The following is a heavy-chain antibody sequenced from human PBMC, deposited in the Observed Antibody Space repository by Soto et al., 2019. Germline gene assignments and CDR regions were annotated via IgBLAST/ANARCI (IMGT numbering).Heavy chain of an antibody. D-gene: IGHD3-3*01. V-gene: IGHV4-30-4*01. Sequence: SETLSLTCTVSGGSISSGDYYWSWIRQPPGKGLEWIGYIYYSGSTYYNPSLKSRVTISVDTSRNQFSLKLSSVTAADTAVYYCARDHTASYDFWSGYTYYYYGMDVSGHGTTVTVSS. J-gene: IGHJ6*02. CDR2: IYYSGST. CDR1: GGSISSGDYY. CDR3: ARDHTASYDFWSGYTYYYYGMDV.